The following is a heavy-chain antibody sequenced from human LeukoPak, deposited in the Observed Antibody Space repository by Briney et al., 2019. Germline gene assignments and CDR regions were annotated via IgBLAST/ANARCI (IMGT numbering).Heavy chain of an antibody. V-gene: IGHV4-34*01. D-gene: IGHD3-9*01. CDR3: ARRLRYLPNWFDP. CDR2: INHSGST. CDR1: GGSFSGYY. J-gene: IGHJ5*02. Sequence: SETLSLTCAVYGGSFSGYYWSWIRQPPGKGLEWIGEINHSGSTNYNPSLKSRVTISVDTSKNQFSPKLSSVTAADTAVYYCARRLRYLPNWFDPWGQGTLVTVSS.